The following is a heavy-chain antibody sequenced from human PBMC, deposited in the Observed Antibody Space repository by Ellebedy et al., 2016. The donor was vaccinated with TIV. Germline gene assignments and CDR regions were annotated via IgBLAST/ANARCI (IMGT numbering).Heavy chain of an antibody. CDR3: ARDGAYNYDTYWYFDL. CDR1: GFTFSNSN. Sequence: GGSLRLPCEASGFTFSNSNLNWVRQAPGKGLEWVSYISTGSRNIYYADSVKGRFTISRDNAKNSLYLHMDSLRDEDKAVYYCARDGAYNYDTYWYFDLWGRGTLVTVSS. V-gene: IGHV3-48*02. D-gene: IGHD5-18*01. J-gene: IGHJ2*01. CDR2: ISTGSRNI.